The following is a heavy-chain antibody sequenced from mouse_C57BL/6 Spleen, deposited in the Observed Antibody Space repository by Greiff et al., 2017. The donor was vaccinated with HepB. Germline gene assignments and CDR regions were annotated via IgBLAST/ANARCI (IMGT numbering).Heavy chain of an antibody. D-gene: IGHD4-1*01. V-gene: IGHV5-17*01. CDR1: GFTFSDYG. CDR2: ISSGSSTI. J-gene: IGHJ2*01. Sequence: EVKLVESGGGLVKPGGSLKLSCAASGFTFSDYGMHWVRQAPEKGLEWVAYISSGSSTIYYADTVKGRFTISRDNAKNTLFLQMTSLRSEDTAMYDCARSNWDVAGYFDYWGQGTTLTVSS. CDR3: ARSNWDVAGYFDY.